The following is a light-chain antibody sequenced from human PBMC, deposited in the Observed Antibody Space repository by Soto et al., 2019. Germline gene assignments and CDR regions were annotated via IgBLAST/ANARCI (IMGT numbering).Light chain of an antibody. CDR1: QSVSSN. J-gene: IGKJ5*01. Sequence: EIVITQSPATLSFSPVERATLSCRASQSVSSNLAWYQQKPGQAPRLLIYGASTRATGIPARFSGSGSGTEFTLTISSLQSEDFAVYYCQQYNNGPITFGQGTRLEI. CDR3: QQYNNGPIT. V-gene: IGKV3-15*01. CDR2: GAS.